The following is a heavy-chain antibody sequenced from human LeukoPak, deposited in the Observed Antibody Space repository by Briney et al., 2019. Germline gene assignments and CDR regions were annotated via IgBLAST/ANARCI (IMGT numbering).Heavy chain of an antibody. J-gene: IGHJ3*02. CDR1: GFTFSSYW. V-gene: IGHV3-21*01. CDR3: ARKAQTGSHSGPFDI. Sequence: GGSLRLSCAASGFTFSSYWMSWVRQAPGKGLEWVSSISSSSSYIYYADSVKGRFTISRDNAKNSLYLQMNSLRAEDTAVYYCARKAQTGSHSGPFDIWGQGTLVTVSS. CDR2: ISSSSSYI. D-gene: IGHD1-26*01.